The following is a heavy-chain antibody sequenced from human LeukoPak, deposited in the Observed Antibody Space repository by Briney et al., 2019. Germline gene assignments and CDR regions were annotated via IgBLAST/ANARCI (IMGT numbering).Heavy chain of an antibody. V-gene: IGHV3-11*05. CDR1: GFTFSDYY. CDR3: ARGQQLVPLDY. D-gene: IGHD6-13*01. Sequence: GGSLRLSCAASGFTFSDYYMSWIRQAPGKGLGWVSYISSSSSYTNYADSVKGRFTISRDNAKNSLYLQMNSLRAEDTAVYYCARGQQLVPLDYWGQGTLVTVSS. CDR2: ISSSSSYT. J-gene: IGHJ4*02.